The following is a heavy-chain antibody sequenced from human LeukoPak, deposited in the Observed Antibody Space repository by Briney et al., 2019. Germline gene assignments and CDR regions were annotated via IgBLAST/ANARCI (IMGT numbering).Heavy chain of an antibody. Sequence: SETLSLTCTVSGGSISSNYWSWIRQPPGKGLEWIAYIYYSGSTNYNPSLKSRVTTSVDTSKNHFSLTLSSLTAADTAVYYCAGGLQWLSFDNWGQGTLVTVSS. CDR3: AGGLQWLSFDN. J-gene: IGHJ4*02. CDR2: IYYSGST. D-gene: IGHD6-19*01. CDR1: GGSISSNY. V-gene: IGHV4-59*01.